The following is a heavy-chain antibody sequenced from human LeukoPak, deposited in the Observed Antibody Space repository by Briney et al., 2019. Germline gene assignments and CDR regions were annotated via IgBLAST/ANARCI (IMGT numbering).Heavy chain of an antibody. V-gene: IGHV3-7*01. Sequence: AGGSLRLSCAASGFTFSSYWMSWVRQAPGKGLEWVANIKQDGSEKYYVDSVKGRFTISRDNAKNSLYLQMNSLRAEDTAVYYCARDRADYYDSSGRTYYFDYWGQGTLVTVSS. D-gene: IGHD3-22*01. CDR3: ARDRADYYDSSGRTYYFDY. J-gene: IGHJ4*02. CDR2: IKQDGSEK. CDR1: GFTFSSYW.